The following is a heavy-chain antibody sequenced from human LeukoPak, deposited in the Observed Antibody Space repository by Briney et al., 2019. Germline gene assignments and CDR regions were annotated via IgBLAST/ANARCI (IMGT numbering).Heavy chain of an antibody. Sequence: GGSLRLSCAASGYTFSSYAMSWVRQAPGKGLEWVSAISGSGGSTYYADSVKGRFTISRDNSKNTLYLQMNSLRAEDTAVYYCANPGIGSDIGYWGQGTLVTVSS. D-gene: IGHD2-21*02. V-gene: IGHV3-23*01. CDR3: ANPGIGSDIGY. CDR2: ISGSGGST. CDR1: GYTFSSYA. J-gene: IGHJ4*02.